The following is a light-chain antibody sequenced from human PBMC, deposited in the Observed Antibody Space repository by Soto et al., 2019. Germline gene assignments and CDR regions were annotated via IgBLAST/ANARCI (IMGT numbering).Light chain of an antibody. V-gene: IGKV1-5*03. CDR2: KAS. CDR1: QSISSW. CDR3: YQYNSYQGT. J-gene: IGKJ1*01. Sequence: DIQMTQSPSTLSASVGDRVTITCRASQSISSWLAWYQRKPGKAPKLLIYKASSLESGVPSRFSGSGSGTEFTLTISSLQPDDFATYSCYQYNSYQGTFGQGTKVDIK.